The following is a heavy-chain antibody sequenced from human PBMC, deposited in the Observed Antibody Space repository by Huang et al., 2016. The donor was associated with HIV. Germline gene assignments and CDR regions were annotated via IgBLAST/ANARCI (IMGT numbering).Heavy chain of an antibody. J-gene: IGHJ4*02. V-gene: IGHV4-39*02. CDR2: IYYSGSP. D-gene: IGHD3-10*01. Sequence: QLQLQESGPGLVKPSETLSLTCTVSGGPIRSDNYYWGWIRQPPGKGLEWIGSIYYSGSPYNHPSLKRRVTITVDTSKNHFSLRMRSVTAADTAVYYCARLPGSITMIRGVITDPYWGQGTLVTVSS. CDR1: GGPIRSDNYY. CDR3: ARLPGSITMIRGVITDPY.